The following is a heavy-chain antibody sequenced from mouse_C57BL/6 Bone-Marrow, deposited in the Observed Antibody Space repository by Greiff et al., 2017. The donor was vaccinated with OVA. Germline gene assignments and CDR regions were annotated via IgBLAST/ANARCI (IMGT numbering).Heavy chain of an antibody. CDR1: GFNIKNTY. Sequence: EVKLVESVAELVRPGASVKLSCTASGFNIKNTYMHWVKQRPEQGLEWIGRIDPANGNTKYAPKFQGKATITADTSSNTAYLQLSSLTSEDTAIYYCARGPYYGSSYGAFDYWGQGTTLTVSS. CDR3: ARGPYYGSSYGAFDY. V-gene: IGHV14-3*01. J-gene: IGHJ2*01. D-gene: IGHD1-1*01. CDR2: IDPANGNT.